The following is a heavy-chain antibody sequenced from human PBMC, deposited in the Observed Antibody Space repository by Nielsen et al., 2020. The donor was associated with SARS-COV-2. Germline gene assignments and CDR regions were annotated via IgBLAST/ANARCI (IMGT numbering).Heavy chain of an antibody. J-gene: IGHJ5*02. CDR2: IYYSGST. D-gene: IGHD5-18*01. V-gene: IGHV4-39*01. CDR3: ARHFLVQLWLLSWFDP. Sequence: SETLSLTGPLSGGSTISSSYYWGWIRQPPGKGLEWIGSIYYSGSTYYNPSLNSRVTISVDTSKNQFSLKLSSVTAADTAVYYCARHFLVQLWLLSWFDPWGQGTLVTVSS. CDR1: GGSTISSSYY.